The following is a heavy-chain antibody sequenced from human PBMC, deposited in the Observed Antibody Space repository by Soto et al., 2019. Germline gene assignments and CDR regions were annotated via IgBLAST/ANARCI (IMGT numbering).Heavy chain of an antibody. D-gene: IGHD3-16*02. Sequence: QVQLQESGPGLVKPSGTLSLTCAVSSGSISSSNWWSWVRQPPGKGLEWIGEIYHSGSTNYNPSLKSRVTISVNKSKNQFSLKLSSVTAADTAVYYCARVGIMITFGGVIVIPNYFDYWGQGTLVTVSS. CDR3: ARVGIMITFGGVIVIPNYFDY. J-gene: IGHJ4*02. V-gene: IGHV4-4*02. CDR2: IYHSGST. CDR1: SGSISSSNW.